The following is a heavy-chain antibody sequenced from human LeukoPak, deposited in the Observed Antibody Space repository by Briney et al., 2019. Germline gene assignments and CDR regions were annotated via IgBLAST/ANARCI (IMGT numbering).Heavy chain of an antibody. CDR1: GLTFNNAW. D-gene: IGHD2-2*02. V-gene: IGHV3-15*07. CDR2: VKSKADGGSI. J-gene: IGHJ4*02. CDR3: ARYRHLGY. Sequence: GESLRLSCAASGLTFNNAWMNWVRQAPGKGLEWVGRVKSKADGGSIDYGAPVKGRFTISRDDSKNTLYLQMNSLRAEDTAVYYCARYRHLGYWGQGTLVTVSS.